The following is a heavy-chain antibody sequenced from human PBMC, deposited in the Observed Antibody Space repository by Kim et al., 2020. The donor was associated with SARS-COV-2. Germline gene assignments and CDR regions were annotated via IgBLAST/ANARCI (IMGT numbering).Heavy chain of an antibody. J-gene: IGHJ6*02. V-gene: IGHV3-23*01. Sequence: GGSLRLSCAASGFTFSSYAMSWVRQAPGKGLEWVSAISGSGGSTYYADSVKGRFTISRDNSKNTLYLQMNSLRAEDTAVYYCANAPRLGVVVAARYYYYGMDVWGQGTTVTVSS. D-gene: IGHD2-15*01. CDR2: ISGSGGST. CDR3: ANAPRLGVVVAARYYYYGMDV. CDR1: GFTFSSYA.